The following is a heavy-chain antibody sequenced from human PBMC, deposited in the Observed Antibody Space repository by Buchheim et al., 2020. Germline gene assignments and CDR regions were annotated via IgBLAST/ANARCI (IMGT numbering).Heavy chain of an antibody. V-gene: IGHV1-69*06. CDR3: ARDFPKLMSIAARPNYMDV. D-gene: IGHD6-6*01. J-gene: IGHJ6*03. CDR2: IIPIFGTA. Sequence: QVQLVQSGAEVKKPVSSVKLPCKASGGPFSSYAISWVRQAPGQGLEWMGGIIPIFGTANYAQKFQGRVTITADKSTSTPYMELSSLRSEDTAVYYCARDFPKLMSIAARPNYMDVWGKGTT. CDR1: GGPFSSYA.